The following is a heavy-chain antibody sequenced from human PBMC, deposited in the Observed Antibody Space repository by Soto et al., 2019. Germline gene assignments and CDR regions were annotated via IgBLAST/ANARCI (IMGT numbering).Heavy chain of an antibody. CDR1: SGPSSSHN. CDR3: VRQGIGYLHGLVDV. Sequence: QVQLQQSGPGLVKPSETLSLTCTVSSGPSSSHNWGWIRQPPGRGLEWIGYVYDTGDTSYNPSLRSGVTISPDTTTNHISLTLTSVTAADTAVYYCVRQGIGYLHGLVDVWGQGTTVSVSS. J-gene: IGHJ6*02. CDR2: VYDTGDT. D-gene: IGHD1-1*01. V-gene: IGHV4-59*08.